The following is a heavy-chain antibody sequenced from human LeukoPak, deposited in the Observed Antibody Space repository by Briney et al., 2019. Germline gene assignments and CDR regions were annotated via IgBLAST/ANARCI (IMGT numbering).Heavy chain of an antibody. D-gene: IGHD6-13*01. V-gene: IGHV3-7*03. Sequence: GGSLRLSCAASGFSFNYYWMTWVRQAPGKGLEWVANIKHDGGEKYYLDSVKGRFTISRDNANNSIYLQMNSLRAEDAAIYYCARDRRILGAAGTALDSWGQGTLVTVSS. CDR2: IKHDGGEK. CDR3: ARDRRILGAAGTALDS. J-gene: IGHJ4*02. CDR1: GFSFNYYW.